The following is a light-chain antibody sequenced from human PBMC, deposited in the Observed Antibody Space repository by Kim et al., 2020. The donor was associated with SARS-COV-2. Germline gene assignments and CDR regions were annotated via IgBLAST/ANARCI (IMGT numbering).Light chain of an antibody. CDR1: SSDIGGYNF. CDR3: SSLTSSSTWA. CDR2: GVN. Sequence: QSALTQPASVSGSPGQSITISCTGTSSDIGGYNFVSWYQQHPGTAPKLIIYGVNNRPSGVSDRFSGSKSGNTASLTISGLQAEDEADYHCSSLTSSSTWAFGEGTRLTFL. V-gene: IGLV2-14*03. J-gene: IGLJ2*01.